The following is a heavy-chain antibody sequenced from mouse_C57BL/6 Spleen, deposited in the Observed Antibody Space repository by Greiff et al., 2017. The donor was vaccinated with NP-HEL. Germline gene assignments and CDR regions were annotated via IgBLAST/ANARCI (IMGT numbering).Heavy chain of an antibody. CDR3: ARRNSRDYYGSSGFAY. J-gene: IGHJ3*01. CDR1: GYTFTSYW. D-gene: IGHD1-1*01. CDR2: IHPNSGST. V-gene: IGHV1-64*01. Sequence: VQLQQPGAELVKPGASVKLSCKASGYTFTSYWMHWVKQRPGQGLEWIGMIHPNSGSTNYNEKFKSKATLTVDKSSSTAYMQLSSLTSEDSAVYYCARRNSRDYYGSSGFAYWGQGTLVTVSA.